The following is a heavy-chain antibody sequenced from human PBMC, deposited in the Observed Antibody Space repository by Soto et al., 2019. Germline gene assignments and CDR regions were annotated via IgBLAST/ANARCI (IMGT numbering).Heavy chain of an antibody. J-gene: IGHJ5*02. CDR1: GGSISSGGYY. D-gene: IGHD3-16*01. CDR3: ARVGGINWFDP. CDR2: IYYSGST. V-gene: IGHV4-31*03. Sequence: QVQLQESGPGLVKPSQTLSLTCTVSGGSISSGGYYWSWIRQHPGKGLEWIGYIYYSGSTYYNPSRKSRVTISVDPAKNQFSLKLSSVSAADTAVYYCARVGGINWFDPWGQGTLVTVSS.